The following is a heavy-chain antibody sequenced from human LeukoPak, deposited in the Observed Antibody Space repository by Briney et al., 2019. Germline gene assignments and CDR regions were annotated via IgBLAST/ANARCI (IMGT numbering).Heavy chain of an antibody. CDR3: ARQMNTVTADY. D-gene: IGHD4-17*01. CDR2: IFYSGST. V-gene: IGHV4-39*01. Sequence: SGTLSLTCTVSDGSISSSSYFWGWIRQPPGKGLEWIGSIFYSGSTYYNPSLNSRVTISIDTSKNQFSLRLSSVTAADTAVYYCARQMNTVTADYWGQGTLVTVSS. CDR1: DGSISSSSYF. J-gene: IGHJ4*02.